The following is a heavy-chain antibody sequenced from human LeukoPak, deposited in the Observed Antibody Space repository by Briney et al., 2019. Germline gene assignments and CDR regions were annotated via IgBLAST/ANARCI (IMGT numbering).Heavy chain of an antibody. CDR2: ISGSGTT. CDR3: AKDPMVRGSTYDY. Sequence: GASLRLSCVASGFTFSKYAMTWVRQAPGKGLEWVSSISGSGTTYYAESVKGRFTASRDNSKNTLYLQVNSLRAEDTAVYYCAKDPMVRGSTYDYWGHGTLVTVSS. J-gene: IGHJ4*01. D-gene: IGHD3-10*01. CDR1: GFTFSKYA. V-gene: IGHV3-23*01.